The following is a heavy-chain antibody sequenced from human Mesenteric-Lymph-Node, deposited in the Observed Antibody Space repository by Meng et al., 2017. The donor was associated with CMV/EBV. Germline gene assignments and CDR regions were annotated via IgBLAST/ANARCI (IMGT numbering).Heavy chain of an antibody. CDR2: LSPSGGAT. D-gene: IGHD3-22*01. CDR1: GYTFNTYS. Sequence: ASVKVSCKASGYTFNTYSIHWVRQAPGQGLEWVGILSPSGGATNYAQKFNGRVTMTADTSTSTVYMQLSSLRSDDTGVYYCASSSYYYDCPDYWGQGTLVTVSS. J-gene: IGHJ4*02. CDR3: ASSSYYYDCPDY. V-gene: IGHV1-46*02.